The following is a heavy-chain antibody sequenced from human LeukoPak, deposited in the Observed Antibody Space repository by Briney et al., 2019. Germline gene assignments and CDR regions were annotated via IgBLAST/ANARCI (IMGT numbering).Heavy chain of an antibody. CDR2: ISSSGSTI. V-gene: IGHV3-11*01. Sequence: GGSLRLSCAASGFTFSDYYMSWIRQAPGKGLEWVSYISSSGSTIYYADSVKGQFTISRDNAKNSLYLQMNSLRAEDTAVYYCAKVLTGSGWPFDYWGQGTLVTVSS. J-gene: IGHJ4*02. CDR3: AKVLTGSGWPFDY. CDR1: GFTFSDYY. D-gene: IGHD6-19*01.